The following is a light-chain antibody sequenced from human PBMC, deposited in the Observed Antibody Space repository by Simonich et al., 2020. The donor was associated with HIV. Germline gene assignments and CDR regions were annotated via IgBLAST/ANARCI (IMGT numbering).Light chain of an antibody. CDR1: QSVFYISNNKNY. V-gene: IGKV4-1*01. CDR2: WAS. Sequence: IVMTQSPDSLAVSLGERATINCKSSQSVFYISNNKNYLAWYQQKPGQPPKLLIYWASTRESGVPDRFSGSESGTDFTLTISSLQAEDVAVYYCQQYYSTPITFGQGTRLEIK. CDR3: QQYYSTPIT. J-gene: IGKJ5*01.